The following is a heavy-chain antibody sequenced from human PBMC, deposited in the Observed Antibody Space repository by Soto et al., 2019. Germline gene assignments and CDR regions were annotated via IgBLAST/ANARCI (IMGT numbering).Heavy chain of an antibody. Sequence: ASVNVSCKASGYTFTNYGITWVRQAPGQGLDWMGWISTYNGKTNYAQILQGRVTLTTDTSTSTAYMELRSLRSDDSAVYYCAAISNLDPYRWLDPWGQGTLVTVSS. D-gene: IGHD4-4*01. J-gene: IGHJ5*02. CDR1: GYTFTNYG. CDR3: AAISNLDPYRWLDP. CDR2: ISTYNGKT. V-gene: IGHV1-18*01.